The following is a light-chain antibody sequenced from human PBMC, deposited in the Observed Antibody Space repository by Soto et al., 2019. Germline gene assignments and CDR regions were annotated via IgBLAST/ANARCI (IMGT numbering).Light chain of an antibody. CDR1: QSISSN. CDR2: DAS. V-gene: IGKV3-15*01. Sequence: EIVMTQSPASLSVSPGDRASLSCRASQSISSNLAWYQQKPGQAPRLLIYDASTRATGIPARFSGGGSGTDFTPTISSLQSEDFAVYYCQQYSNWPETFGQGTKVEIK. J-gene: IGKJ1*01. CDR3: QQYSNWPET.